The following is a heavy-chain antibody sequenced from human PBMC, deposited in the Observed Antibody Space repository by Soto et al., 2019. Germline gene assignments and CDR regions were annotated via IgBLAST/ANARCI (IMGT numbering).Heavy chain of an antibody. CDR1: GYTLTELS. J-gene: IGHJ5*02. D-gene: IGHD2-2*02. Sequence: ASVKVSCKVSGYTLTELSMHWVRQAPGKGLEWMGGFDPEDGETIYAQKFQGRVTMTEDTSTDTAYMELSSLRSEDTAVYYCATYFIPAAIENSNWFDPWGQGTLVTVSS. CDR2: FDPEDGET. V-gene: IGHV1-24*01. CDR3: ATYFIPAAIENSNWFDP.